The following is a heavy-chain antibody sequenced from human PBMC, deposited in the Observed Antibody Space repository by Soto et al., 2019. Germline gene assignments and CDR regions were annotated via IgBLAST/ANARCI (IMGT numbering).Heavy chain of an antibody. V-gene: IGHV3-21*01. CDR3: ARDLRYFGVDAFDI. CDR2: ISSSSSYI. J-gene: IGHJ3*02. Sequence: EVQLVESGGGLVKPGGSLRLSCAASGFTFSSYSMTWVRQAPGKGLEWVSSISSSSSYIYYADSVKGRFTISRDNAKNSLYLQMNSLRAEDTAVYYCARDLRYFGVDAFDIWGQGTMVTVSS. D-gene: IGHD3-9*01. CDR1: GFTFSSYS.